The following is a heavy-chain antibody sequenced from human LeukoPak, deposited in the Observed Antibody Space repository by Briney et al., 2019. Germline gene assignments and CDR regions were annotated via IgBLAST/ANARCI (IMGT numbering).Heavy chain of an antibody. CDR1: GFTFSSYA. D-gene: IGHD6-25*01. Sequence: GGSLRLSCAASGFTFSSYAMHWVRQAPGRGLEWVAVISYDGSNKYYADSVKGRFTISRDNSKNTLYLQMNSLRPEDTAVYYCAQGGGGYGFDYWGQGTLVTVSS. CDR2: ISYDGSNK. V-gene: IGHV3-30-3*01. J-gene: IGHJ4*02. CDR3: AQGGGGYGFDY.